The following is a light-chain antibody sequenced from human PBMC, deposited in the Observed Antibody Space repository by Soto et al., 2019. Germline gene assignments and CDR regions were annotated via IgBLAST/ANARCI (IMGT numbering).Light chain of an antibody. CDR3: QQYDNYPLT. CDR1: QSVRSW. Sequence: DIHMAPSPFTLSGSVWGRDTNTWRASQSVRSWLAWYQQKPGRAPKFLIYDASSLESGVPSRFSGSGSGTEFTLTISNLQPDDFATYYCQQYDNYPLTFGGGTRWIS. CDR2: DAS. J-gene: IGKJ4*01. V-gene: IGKV1-5*01.